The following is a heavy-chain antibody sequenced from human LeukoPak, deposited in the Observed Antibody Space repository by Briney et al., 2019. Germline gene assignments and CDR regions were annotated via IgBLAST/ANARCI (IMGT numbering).Heavy chain of an antibody. CDR2: ISNGGGST. D-gene: IGHD3-3*01. Sequence: GGSLRLSCAASGFTFSSCAMHWVRQAPGKGLEYVSAISNGGGSTHYANSVKGRFTISRDNSKNTLYLQMGSLRAEDMAVYYCARTYYDIWSAYVYWGQGTLVTVSS. V-gene: IGHV3-64*01. CDR3: ARTYYDIWSAYVY. CDR1: GFTFSSCA. J-gene: IGHJ4*02.